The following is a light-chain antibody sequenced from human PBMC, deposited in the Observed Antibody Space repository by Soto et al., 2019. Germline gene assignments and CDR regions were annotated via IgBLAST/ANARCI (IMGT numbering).Light chain of an antibody. CDR2: GAS. CDR1: QSLTTRY. Sequence: EIVLTQSPGTLSLAPGERATLSCRASQSLTTRYLAWYQHIPGQAPRLLIYGASSRATGTPDRFSGSGSGTDFTLTISGLEPEDFAVYYCQQYAGSPETFGQGTKVEIK. J-gene: IGKJ1*01. V-gene: IGKV3-20*01. CDR3: QQYAGSPET.